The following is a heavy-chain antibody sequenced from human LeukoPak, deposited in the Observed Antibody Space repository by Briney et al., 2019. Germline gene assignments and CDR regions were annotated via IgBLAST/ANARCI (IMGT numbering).Heavy chain of an antibody. CDR1: GFTISTNY. J-gene: IGHJ4*02. CDR3: AGSYSSSRLFDY. V-gene: IGHV3-53*01. Sequence: GGSLRLSCAASGFTISTNYMSWVRQAPGKGLEWVSVIYSGGSTYYADSVKGRFTISRDNSKNTLSLQMNSLGAEDTAVYYCAGSYSSSRLFDYWGQGTLVTVSS. CDR2: IYSGGST. D-gene: IGHD6-13*01.